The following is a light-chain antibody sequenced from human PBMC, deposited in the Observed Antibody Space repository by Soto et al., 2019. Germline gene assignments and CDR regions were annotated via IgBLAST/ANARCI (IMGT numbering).Light chain of an antibody. J-gene: IGLJ1*01. CDR2: DVS. V-gene: IGLV2-14*03. Sequence: QSVLAQPASVSGSRGHSITISCTGTSSDIGRYDYVSWFQQHPGKVPKLIIYDVSNWPSGVSDRFSGSKSGNTASLTISGLHPEDEADYYCSSFTTSSTFVFGTGTKVTVL. CDR1: SSDIGRYDY. CDR3: SSFTTSSTFV.